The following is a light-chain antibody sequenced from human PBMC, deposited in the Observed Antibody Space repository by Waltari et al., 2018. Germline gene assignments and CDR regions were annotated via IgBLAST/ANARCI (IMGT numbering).Light chain of an antibody. Sequence: QSVVTQPPSASGTPGQRVTISCSGSSSNIGSNRVNWYQQLPGTAPKLLIFINNKRPSGVPDRISGSKSGTSASLAISGLQSEDEANYYCAVWDDSLNGWVFGGGTKLTVL. CDR2: INN. CDR1: SSNIGSNR. V-gene: IGLV1-44*01. J-gene: IGLJ3*02. CDR3: AVWDDSLNGWV.